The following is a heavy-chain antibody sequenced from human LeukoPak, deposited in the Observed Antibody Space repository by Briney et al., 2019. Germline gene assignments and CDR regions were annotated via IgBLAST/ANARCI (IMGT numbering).Heavy chain of an antibody. CDR3: ATVDYYDSSGLDY. CDR2: VDPEDGET. CDR1: GYTFTDYY. J-gene: IGHJ4*02. V-gene: IGHV1-69-2*01. D-gene: IGHD3-22*01. Sequence: ASVKISCKVSGYTFTDYYMQWVQQAPGKGLEWMGLVDPEDGETIYAEKFQGRVTITADTSTDTAYMELSSLRSEDTAVYYCATVDYYDSSGLDYWGQGTLVTVSS.